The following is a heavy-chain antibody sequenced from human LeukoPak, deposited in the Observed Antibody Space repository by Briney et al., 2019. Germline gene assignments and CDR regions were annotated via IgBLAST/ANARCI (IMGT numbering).Heavy chain of an antibody. CDR1: GFTFTTYW. CDR3: ARGLPNYYGMDV. CDR2: INQDGSQK. J-gene: IGHJ6*02. V-gene: IGHV3-7*01. Sequence: GGSLRLSCAASGFTFTTYWMSWVRQAPGKGLEWVANINQDGSQKYSVDSVRGRITISRDNAKNTVYLQMNSLRTEDTAVYYCARGLPNYYGMDVWGQGTTVTVSS.